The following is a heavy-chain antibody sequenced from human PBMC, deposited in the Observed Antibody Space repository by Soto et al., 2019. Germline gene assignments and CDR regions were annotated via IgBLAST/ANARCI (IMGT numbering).Heavy chain of an antibody. CDR3: ATVIRGAPTY. D-gene: IGHD3-10*01. CDR1: GGSFSGYY. Sequence: SETLSLTCAVYGGSFSGYYWSWIRQPPGKGLEWIGEINHSGSTNYNPTLKSRVTISVDTSKNQFSLKLSSVTAADTAVYYCATVIRGAPTYWGQGTLVTVSS. J-gene: IGHJ4*02. CDR2: INHSGST. V-gene: IGHV4-34*01.